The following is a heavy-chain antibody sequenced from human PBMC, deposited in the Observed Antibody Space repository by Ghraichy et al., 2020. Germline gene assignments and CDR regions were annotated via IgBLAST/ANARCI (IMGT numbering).Heavy chain of an antibody. J-gene: IGHJ4*02. CDR2: IYYSGST. D-gene: IGHD3-3*01. CDR1: GGSISSYY. CDR3: ARGVEIFGVAQYYFDY. V-gene: IGHV4-59*01. Sequence: SETLSLTCTVSGGSISSYYWSWIRQPPGKGLEWIGYIYYSGSTNYNPSLKSRVTISVDTSKNQFSLKLSSVTAADTAVYYCARGVEIFGVAQYYFDYWGQGTLVTVSS.